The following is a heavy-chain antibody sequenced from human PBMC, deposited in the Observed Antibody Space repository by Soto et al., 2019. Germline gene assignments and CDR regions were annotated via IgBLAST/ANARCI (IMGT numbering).Heavy chain of an antibody. Sequence: GASVKVSCKASGDTFTSYDINWVRKATGQGLEWMGWMNPNSGNTGYAQKFQGRVTMTRNTSISTAYMELSSLRSEDTAVYYCARGPFYEIWMGRRRWYWFLPWAEEPLV. CDR1: GDTFTSYD. CDR2: MNPNSGNT. J-gene: IGHJ5*02. V-gene: IGHV1-8*02. CDR3: ARGPFYEIWMGRRRWYWFLP. D-gene: IGHD3-3*01.